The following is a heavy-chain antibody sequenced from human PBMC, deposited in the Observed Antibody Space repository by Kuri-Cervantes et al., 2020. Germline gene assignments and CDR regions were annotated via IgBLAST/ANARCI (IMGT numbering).Heavy chain of an antibody. V-gene: IGHV4-34*01. CDR2: INHSGST. D-gene: IGHD2-2*01. CDR3: ARADPDCSSASCYLPSGRHYYYYMDV. CDR1: GGSFSGYY. Sequence: SQTLSLTCAVYGGSFSGYYWSWIRQPPGKGLEWIGEINHSGSTNYNPSLKSRVTISVDTSKNQFSLKLTSVTAADTALYYCARADPDCSSASCYLPSGRHYYYYMDVWGKGTTVTVSS. J-gene: IGHJ6*03.